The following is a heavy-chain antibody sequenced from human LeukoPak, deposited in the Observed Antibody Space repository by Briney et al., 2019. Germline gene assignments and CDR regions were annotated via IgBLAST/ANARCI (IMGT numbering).Heavy chain of an antibody. J-gene: IGHJ4*02. CDR2: INPNSGGT. Sequence: EASVKVSCKASGYTFTGYYMHWVRQAPGQGLEWMGWINPNSGGTNYAQKFQGRVTMTRDTSISTAYMELGRLRSDDTAVYYCARQGYSGHSQGAADYWGQGTLVTVSS. D-gene: IGHD4-23*01. V-gene: IGHV1-2*02. CDR3: ARQGYSGHSQGAADY. CDR1: GYTFTGYY.